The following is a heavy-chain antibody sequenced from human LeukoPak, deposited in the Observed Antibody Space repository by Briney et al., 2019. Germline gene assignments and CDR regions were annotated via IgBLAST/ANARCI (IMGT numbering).Heavy chain of an antibody. V-gene: IGHV1-69*05. CDR2: IIPIFGTA. Sequence: SVKVSCKASGGTFSSYAISWVRQAPGQGLEWMGGIIPIFGTANYAQKFQGRVTMTTDTSTSTAYMELRSLRSDDTAVYYCARDPQQLVGATGGGFNFWGQGTLVTVSS. CDR3: ARDPQQLVGATGGGFNF. J-gene: IGHJ4*02. D-gene: IGHD1-26*01. CDR1: GGTFSSYA.